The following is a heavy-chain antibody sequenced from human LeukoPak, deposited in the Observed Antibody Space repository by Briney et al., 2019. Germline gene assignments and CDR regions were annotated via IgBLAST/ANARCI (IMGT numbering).Heavy chain of an antibody. CDR1: GYSFTSYW. CDR3: ARQTPSYGSGSSDFDY. J-gene: IGHJ4*02. D-gene: IGHD3-10*01. V-gene: IGHV5-51*01. CDR2: IYPGDSDT. Sequence: GESLKISWKGSGYSFTSYWIGWVRQMPGKGLELMGIIYPGDSDTRYSPSFQGQVTISADKSISPAHLQWSSLKASDTAMYYCARQTPSYGSGSSDFDYWGQGTLVTVSS.